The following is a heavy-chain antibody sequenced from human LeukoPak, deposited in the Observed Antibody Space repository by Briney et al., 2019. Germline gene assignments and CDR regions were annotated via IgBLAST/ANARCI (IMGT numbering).Heavy chain of an antibody. CDR2: ISQSGDFT. CDR3: AKGAKRVVVAATVDY. V-gene: IGHV3-23*01. J-gene: IGHJ4*02. D-gene: IGHD2-15*01. Sequence: GGSLRLSCAASGFTFSSYTVNWVRQAPGKGLEWVSTISQSGDFTYYADSVKGRFTISRDNSKNTLYLQMNSLRAEDTAVYYCAKGAKRVVVAATVDYWGQGTLVTVSS. CDR1: GFTFSSYT.